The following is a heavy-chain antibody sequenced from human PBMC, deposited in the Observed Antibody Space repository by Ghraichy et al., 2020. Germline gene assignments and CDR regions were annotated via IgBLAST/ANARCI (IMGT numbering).Heavy chain of an antibody. D-gene: IGHD3-3*01. CDR2: IYTSGSI. Sequence: SETLSLTCTVSGASIRSDYWSGIRQPAGKGLEWIGRIYTSGSINYNPSLKSRVTMSLDTSKNQFSLKLSSVTAADTAVYYCASTYYEFWSGSSGYTMDVWGQGTTVIVSS. CDR3: ASTYYEFWSGSSGYTMDV. V-gene: IGHV4-4*07. CDR1: GASIRSDY. J-gene: IGHJ6*02.